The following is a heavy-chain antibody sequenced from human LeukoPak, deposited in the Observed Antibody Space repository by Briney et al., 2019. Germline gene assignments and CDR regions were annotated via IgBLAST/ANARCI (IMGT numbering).Heavy chain of an antibody. V-gene: IGHV3-66*01. J-gene: IGHJ4*02. CDR1: GFTVTSHY. CDR2: MFDGGTT. CDR3: ARAHGTKRYYFDD. D-gene: IGHD1-26*01. Sequence: GGSLRLSCAASGFTVTSHYMALVRQTPGKGLEWLSIMFDGGTTYYADSVNGRASISRDTSTNSLYLQMNSLKDDDTAVYYCARAHGTKRYYFDDWGQGTHVTVSS.